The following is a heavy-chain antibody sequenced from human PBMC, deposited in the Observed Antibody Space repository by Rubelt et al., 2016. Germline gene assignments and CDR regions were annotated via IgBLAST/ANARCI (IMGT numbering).Heavy chain of an antibody. CDR2: INHSGST. D-gene: IGHD3-3*01. CDR1: GGSFSGYY. J-gene: IGHJ6*02. CDR3: AREYDFWSGYSFFYYGMDV. Sequence: QVQLQQWGAGLLKPSETLSLTCAVYGGSFSGYYWSWIRQPPGKGLEWIGEINHSGSTNYNPSLKSRVTISVDTSKNQFSLKLSSVTAADTAVYYCAREYDFWSGYSFFYYGMDVWGQGTTVTVSS. V-gene: IGHV4-34*01.